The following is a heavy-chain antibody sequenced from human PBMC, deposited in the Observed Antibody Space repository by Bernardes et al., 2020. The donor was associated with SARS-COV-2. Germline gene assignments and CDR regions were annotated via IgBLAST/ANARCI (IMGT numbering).Heavy chain of an antibody. CDR2: IKRKTDGGTT. CDR3: TTEGAYYSDSSGTSFDY. J-gene: IGHJ4*02. CDR1: GFTFSNAW. V-gene: IGHV3-15*01. D-gene: IGHD3-22*01. Sequence: GGSLRLSCAASGFTFSNAWMSWVRQAPGKGLEWVGRIKRKTDGGTTEYAAPVKGRFSISRDDSKNTLDLQMNSLKSEDTAVYYCTTEGAYYSDSSGTSFDYWGQGTLVTVSS.